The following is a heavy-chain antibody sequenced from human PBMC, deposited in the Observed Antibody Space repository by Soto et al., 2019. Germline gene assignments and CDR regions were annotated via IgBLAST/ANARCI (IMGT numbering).Heavy chain of an antibody. CDR2: INPSGGST. CDR1: GYTFTSYY. CDR3: ARDQISGVATITPPYYYYGMDA. D-gene: IGHD5-12*01. Sequence: ASVKVSCKASGYTFTSYYMHWVRQAPGQGLEWMGIINPSGGSTSYAQKFQGRVTMTRDTSTSTVYMELSSLRSEDTAVYYCARDQISGVATITPPYYYYGMDAWGQGTTVTVSS. J-gene: IGHJ6*02. V-gene: IGHV1-46*01.